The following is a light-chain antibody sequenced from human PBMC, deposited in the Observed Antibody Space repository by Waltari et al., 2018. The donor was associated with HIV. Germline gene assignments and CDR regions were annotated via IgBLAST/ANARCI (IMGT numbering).Light chain of an antibody. CDR1: SSDVGGYNY. Sequence: QSALTQPPSASGSPGQQVTIACTGTSSDVGGYNYVSWYQQYPGKAPKLMIYEVTTRPSGVPDRFSGSKSGNTASLTVSGLQAEDEADYYCSSYAGSNNYVVFGGGTRLTVL. CDR3: SSYAGSNNYVV. J-gene: IGLJ2*01. CDR2: EVT. V-gene: IGLV2-8*01.